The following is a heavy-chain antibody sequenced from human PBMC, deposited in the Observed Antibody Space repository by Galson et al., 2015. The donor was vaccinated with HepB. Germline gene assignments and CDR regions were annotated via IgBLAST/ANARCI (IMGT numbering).Heavy chain of an antibody. J-gene: IGHJ4*02. CDR1: GFTFSNFA. D-gene: IGHD3-3*01. V-gene: IGHV3-23*01. CDR2: ISDWGTTP. CDR3: APGRDGSGSFPAFDS. Sequence: SLRLSCAASGFTFSNFAMNWFRQTPERGLQWVSGISDWGTTPHYADSVRGRFTISRDNSRNTMYLQMNSLRADDTALYFCAPGRDGSGSFPAFDSWGRGTLVTVSS.